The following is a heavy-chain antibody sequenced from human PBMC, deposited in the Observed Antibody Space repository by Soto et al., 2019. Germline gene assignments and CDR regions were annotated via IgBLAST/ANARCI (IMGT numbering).Heavy chain of an antibody. V-gene: IGHV3-15*01. CDR3: TTDPLGMLYYFDY. CDR2: IKSKTDGGTT. D-gene: IGHD7-27*01. Sequence: GGSLRLSCAASGFTFSNAWMSWVRQAPGKGLEWVGRIKSKTDGGTTDYAAPVKGRFTISRDDSKNTLYLQMNSPKTEDTAAYYCTTDPLGMLYYFDYWGQGTLVTVSS. J-gene: IGHJ4*02. CDR1: GFTFSNAW.